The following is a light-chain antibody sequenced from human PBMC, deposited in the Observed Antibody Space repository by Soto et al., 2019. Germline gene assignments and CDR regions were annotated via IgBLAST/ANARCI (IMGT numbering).Light chain of an antibody. CDR3: QQRSNWPLT. V-gene: IGKV3-11*01. Sequence: EIVLTQSPATLSLSPGERATLSCRASQSVSTYLAWYQQKPGQAPRLLVYDATNRATGIPARFSGSGSGTDFTLPINSLEPEDSAVYSCQQRSNWPLTFGGGTKVEIK. CDR1: QSVSTY. J-gene: IGKJ4*01. CDR2: DAT.